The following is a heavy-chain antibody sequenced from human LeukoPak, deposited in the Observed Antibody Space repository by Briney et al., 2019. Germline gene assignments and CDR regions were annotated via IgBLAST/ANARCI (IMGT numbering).Heavy chain of an antibody. D-gene: IGHD5-18*01. J-gene: IGHJ6*02. CDR3: ARDLRRYGGMDV. CDR2: INPNSGGT. Sequence: ASVKVSCKASGYTITGYYMHWVRQAPGQGLEWMGRINPNSGGTNYAQKFQGRVTMTRDTSISTAYMELSRLRSDDTAVYYCARDLRRYGGMDVWGQRTTVTVSS. V-gene: IGHV1-2*06. CDR1: GYTITGYY.